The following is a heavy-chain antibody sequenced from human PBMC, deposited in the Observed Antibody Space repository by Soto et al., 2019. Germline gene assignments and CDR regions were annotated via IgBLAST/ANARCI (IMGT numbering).Heavy chain of an antibody. CDR2: INHSGST. J-gene: IGHJ4*02. CDR1: GGSFSGYY. D-gene: IGHD1-26*01. CDR3: ARGLPGATGL. V-gene: IGHV4-34*01. Sequence: QVQLQQWGAGLLKPSETLSLTCAVYGGSFSGYYWSWIRQPPGKGLEWIGEINHSGSTNYNPSLKSRVTISVDTSKNQFSLKLSSVTAADTAVYYCARGLPGATGLWGQGTLVTVSS.